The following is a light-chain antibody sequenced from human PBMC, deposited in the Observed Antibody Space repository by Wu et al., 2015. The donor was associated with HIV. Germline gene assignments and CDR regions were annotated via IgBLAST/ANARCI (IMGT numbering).Light chain of an antibody. CDR3: QQYGSSPRT. Sequence: DIVLTQSPDTLSLSSGERATLSCRASQSVSSNYLAWYQQKPGQAPRLLIYGTSNRATGIPDRFSGSGSGTDFTLTISRLEPEDFAVYYCQQYGSSPRTFGQGTKVEIK. V-gene: IGKV3-20*01. CDR1: QSVSSNY. J-gene: IGKJ1*01. CDR2: GTS.